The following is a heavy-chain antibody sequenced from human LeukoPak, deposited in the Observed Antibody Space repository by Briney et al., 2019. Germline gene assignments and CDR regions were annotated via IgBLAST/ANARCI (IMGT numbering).Heavy chain of an antibody. CDR3: VKDFGRIRGTPDS. CDR1: GFVFTIYT. V-gene: IGHV3-64D*06. D-gene: IGHD1-26*01. Sequence: GGSLRLSCSASGFVFTIYTMYWVRQAPGKGPEYVSTISGSGNGFSIYYADPVKGRFTISRDDSKSILYLQMNGLRSEDTAVYYCVKDFGRIRGTPDSWGQGTLVTVSS. J-gene: IGHJ4*02. CDR2: ISGSGNGFSI.